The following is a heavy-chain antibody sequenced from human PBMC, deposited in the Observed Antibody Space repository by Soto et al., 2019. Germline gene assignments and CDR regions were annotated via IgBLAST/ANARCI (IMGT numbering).Heavy chain of an antibody. Sequence: QVQLQESGPGMVKPSDTLSLTCVVSGYSVTSDNWWGWIRQPPGKGLEWIGYIFYTGSTNFTPSLKSRVTMSVDTSKNQFSLQLNSVTAADTAVYYCARLVGFCRGGSCYSAFYFDDWGQGALVTVSS. CDR2: IFYTGST. CDR3: ARLVGFCRGGSCYSAFYFDD. D-gene: IGHD2-15*01. CDR1: GYSVTSDNW. J-gene: IGHJ4*02. V-gene: IGHV4-28*01.